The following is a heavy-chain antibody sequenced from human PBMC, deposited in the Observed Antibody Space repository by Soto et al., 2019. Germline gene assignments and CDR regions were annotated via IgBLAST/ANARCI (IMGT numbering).Heavy chain of an antibody. CDR2: INPSGGST. Sequence: ASVKVSCKASGYTFTSYYMHWVRQAPGQGLERMGIINPSGGSTSYAQKFQGRVTMTRDTSTSTVYMELSSLRSEDTAVYYCARSTYYYDSSGYYYYDYWGQGTLVTSPQ. D-gene: IGHD3-22*01. V-gene: IGHV1-46*01. J-gene: IGHJ4*02. CDR3: ARSTYYYDSSGYYYYDY. CDR1: GYTFTSYY.